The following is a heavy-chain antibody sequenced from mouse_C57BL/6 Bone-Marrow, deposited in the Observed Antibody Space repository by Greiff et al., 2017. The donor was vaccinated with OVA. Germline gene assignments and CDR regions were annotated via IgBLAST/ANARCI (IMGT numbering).Heavy chain of an antibody. Sequence: VMLVESGPGLVQPSQSLSITCTVSGFSLTSYGVHWVRQSPGKGLEWLGVIWRGGSTDYNAAFMSRLSITKDNSKSQVFFKMNSLQADDTAIYYCAKGGSTYWYFDVWGTGTTVTVSS. CDR3: AKGGSTYWYFDV. CDR1: GFSLTSYG. V-gene: IGHV2-5*01. J-gene: IGHJ1*03. CDR2: IWRGGST. D-gene: IGHD2-1*01.